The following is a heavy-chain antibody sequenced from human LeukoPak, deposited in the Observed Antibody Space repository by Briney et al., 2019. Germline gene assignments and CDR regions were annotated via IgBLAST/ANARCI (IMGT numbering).Heavy chain of an antibody. D-gene: IGHD1-26*01. CDR1: GGSVSSGSYY. Sequence: SETLSLTCTVSGGSVSSGSYYWSWIRQPPGTGLEWIGYIYYSGSTNYNPSLKSRVTISVDTSKNQFSLKLSSVTAADTAVYYCARVKGATFDYWGQGTLVTVSS. CDR3: ARVKGATFDY. V-gene: IGHV4-61*01. J-gene: IGHJ4*02. CDR2: IYYSGST.